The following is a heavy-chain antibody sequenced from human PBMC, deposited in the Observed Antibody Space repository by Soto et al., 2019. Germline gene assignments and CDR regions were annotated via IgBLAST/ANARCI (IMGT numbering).Heavy chain of an antibody. CDR3: AREKPYSSRWYHAY. Sequence: SETLSLACAVYGGSFSGYYWSWIRQPPGKGLEWIGEINHSGSTNYNPSLKSRVTISVDTSKNQFSLKLSSVTAADTAVYYCAREKPYSSRWYHAYWGQGTLVTVSS. D-gene: IGHD6-13*01. CDR1: GGSFSGYY. V-gene: IGHV4-34*01. J-gene: IGHJ4*02. CDR2: INHSGST.